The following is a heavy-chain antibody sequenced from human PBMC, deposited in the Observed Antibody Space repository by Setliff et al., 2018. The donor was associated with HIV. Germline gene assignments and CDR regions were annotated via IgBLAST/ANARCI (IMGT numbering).Heavy chain of an antibody. D-gene: IGHD3-10*01. V-gene: IGHV4-4*07. Sequence: PSETLSLTCTVSGDSITSRPYWTWVRQPAGKGLEWIGRIYTSGSTNYNPSLKSRVSMSIDTSDNQFSLNLISVTAADTAVYYCAGEFAYWGQGALVTVSS. J-gene: IGHJ4*02. CDR1: GDSITSRPY. CDR2: IYTSGST. CDR3: AGEFAY.